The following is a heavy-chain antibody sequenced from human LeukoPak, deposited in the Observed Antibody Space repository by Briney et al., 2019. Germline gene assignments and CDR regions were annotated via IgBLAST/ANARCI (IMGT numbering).Heavy chain of an antibody. CDR3: ARDVDTSNHMSIFDP. CDR2: IQSDGSYK. CDR1: GFTFSHYG. D-gene: IGHD3-3*02. V-gene: IGHV3-33*01. Sequence: GGSLRPSCAGSGFTFSHYGMHWVRQGPGKGLEWVAGIQSDGSYKYYEDSLKGRFTISRDNFKNMLYLQMNSLRAEDKAVYSCARDVDTSNHMSIFDPWGQGTLVTVSS. J-gene: IGHJ5*02.